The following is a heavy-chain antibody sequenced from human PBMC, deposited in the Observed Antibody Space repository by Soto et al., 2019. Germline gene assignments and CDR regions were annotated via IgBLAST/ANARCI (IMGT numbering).Heavy chain of an antibody. CDR1: GGTFSSYA. Sequence: QVQLVQSGAEVKKPGSSVKVSCKASGGTFSSYAISWVRQAPGQGLEWMGGIIPIFGTANYAQKFQGRVTITAYESTSTAYMELSSLRSEDTAVYYCARERGIVYYDSSGYLDYWGQGTLVTVSS. CDR2: IIPIFGTA. CDR3: ARERGIVYYDSSGYLDY. V-gene: IGHV1-69*01. D-gene: IGHD3-22*01. J-gene: IGHJ4*02.